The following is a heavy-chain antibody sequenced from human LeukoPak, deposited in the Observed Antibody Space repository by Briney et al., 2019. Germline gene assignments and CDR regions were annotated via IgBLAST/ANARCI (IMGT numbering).Heavy chain of an antibody. CDR3: AAQTSYGYELTHDY. J-gene: IGHJ4*02. CDR2: ISSSGSTI. CDR1: GFTFSSYE. V-gene: IGHV3-48*03. Sequence: GGSLRLSCAASGFTFSSYEMNWVRQAPGKGLEWVSYISSSGSTIYYADSVKGRFTISRDNAKNSLYLQMNSLRAEDTAVYYCAAQTSYGYELTHDYWGQGTLVTVSS. D-gene: IGHD5-18*01.